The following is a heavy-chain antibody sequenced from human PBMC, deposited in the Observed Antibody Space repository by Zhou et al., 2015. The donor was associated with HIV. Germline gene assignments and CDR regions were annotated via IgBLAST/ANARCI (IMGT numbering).Heavy chain of an antibody. V-gene: IGHV1-18*01. CDR1: GYTFTTYA. Sequence: QVQLVQSGVEVKKPGASVKVSCKTSGYTFTTYAITWVRQAPGQGLEWLAWISPNNGNTDYSPKFQGRVTVTTDTASSIAHMEVRSLRSDDTAVYYCARVPLRGWYVQYFQHWGQGTLVIVSS. J-gene: IGHJ1*01. CDR3: ARVPLRGWYVQYFQH. D-gene: IGHD6-19*01. CDR2: ISPNNGNT.